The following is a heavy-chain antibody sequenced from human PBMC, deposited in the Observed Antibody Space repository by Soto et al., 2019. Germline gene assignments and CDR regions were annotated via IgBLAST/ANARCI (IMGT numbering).Heavy chain of an antibody. D-gene: IGHD3-22*01. CDR3: ARPLYYYDSSGYSE. CDR1: GGSISSYY. J-gene: IGHJ4*02. V-gene: IGHV4-59*01. CDR2: IYYSGST. Sequence: PSETLSLTCTVSGGSISSYYWSWIRQPPGKGLEWIGYIYYSGSTNYNPSLKSRVTISVDTSKNQFSLKLSSVTAADTAVYYCARPLYYYDSSGYSEWGQGTLVTVSS.